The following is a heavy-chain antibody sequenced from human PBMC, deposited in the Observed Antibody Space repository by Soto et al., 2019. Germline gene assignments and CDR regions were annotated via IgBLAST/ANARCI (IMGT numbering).Heavy chain of an antibody. CDR1: GFTFSDHY. CDR2: ILHDGSNE. CDR3: AKSRDGYSFYFYYGMDV. J-gene: IGHJ6*02. D-gene: IGHD4-4*01. V-gene: IGHV3-30*18. Sequence: TGGSLRLSCAASGFTFSDHYMTWIRQAPGKGVEWVALILHDGSNEYYADSVKGRFTISRDNSKNTLYLQMKSLRAEDTAVYYCAKSRDGYSFYFYYGMDVWGQGTTVTVSS.